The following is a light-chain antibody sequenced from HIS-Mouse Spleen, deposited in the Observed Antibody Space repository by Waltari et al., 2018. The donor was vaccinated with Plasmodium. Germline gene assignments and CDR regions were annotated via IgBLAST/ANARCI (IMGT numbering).Light chain of an antibody. CDR2: QDS. J-gene: IGLJ2*01. CDR1: QWGYEF. Sequence: SYELTPPPSVSVSPAQTARITCSGDQWGYEFACWYQEKPGQSPVRVIYQDSKRPSGFPERFSGTNSGKTATLTISGTQAMDEADYCCQAWDSSTVVFGGGTKLTVL. V-gene: IGLV3-1*01. CDR3: QAWDSSTVV.